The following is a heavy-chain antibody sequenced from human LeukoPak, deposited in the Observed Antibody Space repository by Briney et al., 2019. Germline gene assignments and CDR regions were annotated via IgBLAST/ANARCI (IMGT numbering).Heavy chain of an antibody. CDR2: AYYRSKWYY. D-gene: IGHD6-19*01. V-gene: IGHV6-1*01. CDR3: GGSGGVQWLGNWFDP. J-gene: IGHJ5*02. Sequence: SQTLSLTCAISGDSVSGNSVAWNWIRQSPSRGLEWLGRAYYRSKWYYDYAVSLQGRITINPDTSKNQFSLHLNSVTPEDTAVYYCGGSGGVQWLGNWFDPWGQGTLVTVSS. CDR1: GDSVSGNSVA.